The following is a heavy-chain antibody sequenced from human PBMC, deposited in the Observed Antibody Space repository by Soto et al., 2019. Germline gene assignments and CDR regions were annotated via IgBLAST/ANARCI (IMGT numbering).Heavy chain of an antibody. CDR2: IYHTGNT. CDR3: AREPLDGMDV. J-gene: IGHJ6*02. Sequence: QVQLHQSGPGLVKPSQTLSLECTVIGGSVNTGDNYWRWVRQSPGRGLEWIGYIYHTGNTFYNPAIENRVTMSGDASKNQFSLTLTSVTAADTAVYFCAREPLDGMDVWGQGTNVTVSS. V-gene: IGHV4-30-4*01. CDR1: GGSVNTGDNY.